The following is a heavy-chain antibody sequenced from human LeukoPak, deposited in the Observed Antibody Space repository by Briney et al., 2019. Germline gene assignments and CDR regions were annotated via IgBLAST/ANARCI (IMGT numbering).Heavy chain of an antibody. J-gene: IGHJ4*02. CDR2: ISAYNGNT. D-gene: IGHD6-13*01. CDR3: TRDLPYSSSWESIDY. Sequence: ASVKVSCKASGYTFTSYYMHWVRQAPGQRLEWMGWISAYNGNTNYAQKLQGRVTMTTDTSTSTAYMELRSLRSDDTAVYYCTRDLPYSSSWESIDYWGQGTLVTVSS. V-gene: IGHV1-18*04. CDR1: GYTFTSYY.